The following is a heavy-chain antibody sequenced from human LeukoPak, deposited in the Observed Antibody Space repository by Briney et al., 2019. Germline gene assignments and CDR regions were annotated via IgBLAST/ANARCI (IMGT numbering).Heavy chain of an antibody. CDR3: AKDKLHQYCSGGSCYFGGYFDY. V-gene: IGHV3-23*01. D-gene: IGHD2-15*01. J-gene: IGHJ4*02. CDR1: GFTFSSYA. Sequence: GGSLRLSCAASGFTFSSYAMSWVRQAPGEGLEWVSAISGSGGSTYYADSVKGRFTISRDNSENTLYLQMNSLRAEDTAVYYCAKDKLHQYCSGGSCYFGGYFDYWGQGTLVTVSS. CDR2: ISGSGGST.